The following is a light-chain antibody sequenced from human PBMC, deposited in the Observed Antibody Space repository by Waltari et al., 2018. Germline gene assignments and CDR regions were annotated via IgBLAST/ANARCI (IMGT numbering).Light chain of an antibody. CDR3: FSTDTSHNLGG. CDR2: EDT. Sequence: YELTQPPSVSVSPGQTARITCSGDELANKYVYWYQQKLGQAPILVISEDTKRPSGNPERFSGSSTGTVATLTIPGAQVEDESDYYCFSTDTSHNLGGFGGGTKLTGL. J-gene: IGLJ2*01. V-gene: IGLV3-10*01. CDR1: ELANKY.